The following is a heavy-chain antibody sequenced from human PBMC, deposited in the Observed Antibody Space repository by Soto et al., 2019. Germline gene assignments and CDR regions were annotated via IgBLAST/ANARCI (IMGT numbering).Heavy chain of an antibody. J-gene: IGHJ6*02. CDR3: ARATPAGPSHYYYYYGMDV. D-gene: IGHD2-15*01. CDR1: GGTFSSYA. Sequence: SVKVSCKASGGTFSSYAISWVRPAPGQGLEWMGGIIPIFGTANYAQKFQGRVTITADKSTSTAYMELSSLRSEDTAVYYCARATPAGPSHYYYYYGMDVWGQGTTVTVSS. CDR2: IIPIFGTA. V-gene: IGHV1-69*06.